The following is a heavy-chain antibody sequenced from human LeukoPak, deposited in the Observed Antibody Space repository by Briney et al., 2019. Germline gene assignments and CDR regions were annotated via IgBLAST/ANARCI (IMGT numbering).Heavy chain of an antibody. CDR3: ARQGRGANFDY. CDR1: GFTFSSYD. J-gene: IGHJ4*02. Sequence: GGSLRLSCAAPGFTFSSYDMHWVRQATGKGLEWVSAIGTAGDTYYPGSVKGRFTISRENAKNSLYLQMNSLRAGDTAVYYCARQGRGANFDYWGQGTLVTVSS. CDR2: IGTAGDT. D-gene: IGHD1-26*01. V-gene: IGHV3-13*01.